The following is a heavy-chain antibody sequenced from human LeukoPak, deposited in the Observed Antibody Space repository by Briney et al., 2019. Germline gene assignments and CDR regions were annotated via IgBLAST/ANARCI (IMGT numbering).Heavy chain of an antibody. D-gene: IGHD6-13*01. CDR1: GYTFTSYD. Sequence: ASVKVSCKASGYTFTSYDINWVRPATGQGLEWMGWMNPNSGNTGSAQKFQGRVTMTRNTSISTTYMELSSLRSEDTAVYYCARGGSGSSWYDYWGQGTLVTVSS. CDR2: MNPNSGNT. V-gene: IGHV1-8*01. CDR3: ARGGSGSSWYDY. J-gene: IGHJ4*02.